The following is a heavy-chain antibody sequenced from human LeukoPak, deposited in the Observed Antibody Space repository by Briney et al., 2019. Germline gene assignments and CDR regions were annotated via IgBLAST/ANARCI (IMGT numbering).Heavy chain of an antibody. CDR2: ISSSSSTI. CDR1: EFTFSSYN. Sequence: PGGSLRLSCAASEFTFSSYNMNWVRQAPGKGLEWVSYISSSSSTIYYADSVKGRFTISRDNAKNSLYLQMNSLRAEDTAVYYCARDRIEQQRTLGRSSNYYYYYMDVWGKGTTVTVSS. CDR3: ARDRIEQQRTLGRSSNYYYYYMDV. J-gene: IGHJ6*03. V-gene: IGHV3-48*01. D-gene: IGHD6-13*01.